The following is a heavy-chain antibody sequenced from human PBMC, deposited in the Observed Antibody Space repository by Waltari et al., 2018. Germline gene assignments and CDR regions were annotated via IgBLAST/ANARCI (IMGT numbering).Heavy chain of an antibody. CDR3: AGGGSGELLMLFDY. CDR2: IYHSGST. J-gene: IGHJ4*02. V-gene: IGHV4-38-2*01. Sequence: QVQLQESGPGLVKPSETLSLTCAVSGYSISSGYYWGWIRQPPGKGLEWIGSIYHSGSTYYNPSLESRVTISVDTSKNQFSLKLSSVTAADTAVYYCAGGGSGELLMLFDYWGQGTLVTVSS. D-gene: IGHD1-26*01. CDR1: GYSISSGYY.